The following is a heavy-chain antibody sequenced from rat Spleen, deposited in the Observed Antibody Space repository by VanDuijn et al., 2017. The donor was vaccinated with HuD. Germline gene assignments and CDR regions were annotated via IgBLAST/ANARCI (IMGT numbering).Heavy chain of an antibody. J-gene: IGHJ2*01. Sequence: EVQLVESGGGLVQPGRSLKLSCAVSGFTFSNYYMTWVCQAPTKGLEWVAYINTGGGGTYYRESVKGRFTISRDNAKNTQYLQMDSLRSEDTAAYYCARRDFSSFIYPFFDYWGQGVMVTVSS. CDR3: ARRDFSSFIYPFFDY. V-gene: IGHV5-27*01. D-gene: IGHD1-2*01. CDR1: GFTFSNYY. CDR2: INTGGGGT.